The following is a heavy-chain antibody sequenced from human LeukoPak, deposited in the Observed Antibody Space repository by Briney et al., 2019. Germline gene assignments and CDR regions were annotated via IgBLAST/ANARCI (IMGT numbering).Heavy chain of an antibody. CDR1: GYTFTGYY. Sequence: GASVKVSCKAPGYTFTGYYMHWVRQAPGQGLEWMGWINPNSGGTNYAQKFQGRVTMTRDTSISTAYMELSRLRSEDTAVYYCARDHRSYYNPGPYFDYWGQGTLVTVSS. D-gene: IGHD1-26*01. CDR3: ARDHRSYYNPGPYFDY. J-gene: IGHJ4*02. V-gene: IGHV1-2*02. CDR2: INPNSGGT.